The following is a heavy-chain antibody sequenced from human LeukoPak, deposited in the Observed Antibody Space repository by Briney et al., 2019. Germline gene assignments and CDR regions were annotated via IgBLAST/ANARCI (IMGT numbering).Heavy chain of an antibody. CDR3: ARRPNPPVGAAAGTLFDY. CDR1: GFTFSSYW. CDR2: IKQDGSEK. J-gene: IGHJ4*02. V-gene: IGHV3-7*01. D-gene: IGHD6-13*01. Sequence: GGSLRLSCAASGFTFSSYWMSWVRQAPGKGLEWVANIKQDGSEKYYVDSVKGRFTISRDNAKNSLYLQMKSLRAEDTAVYYCARRPNPPVGAAAGTLFDYWGQGTLVTVSS.